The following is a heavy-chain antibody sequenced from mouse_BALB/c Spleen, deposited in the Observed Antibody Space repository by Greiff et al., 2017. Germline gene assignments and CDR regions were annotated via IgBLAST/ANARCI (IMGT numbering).Heavy chain of an antibody. CDR1: GFNIKDYY. CDR3: AAFYYRYAMDY. V-gene: IGHV14-1*02. D-gene: IGHD2-1*01. CDR2: IDPENGNT. J-gene: IGHJ4*01. Sequence: VQLQQSGAELVRPGALVKLSCKASGFNIKDYYMHWVKQRPEQGLEWIGWIDPENGNTIYDPKFQGKASITADTSSNTAYLQLSSLTSEDTAVYYCAAFYYRYAMDYWGQGTSVTVSS.